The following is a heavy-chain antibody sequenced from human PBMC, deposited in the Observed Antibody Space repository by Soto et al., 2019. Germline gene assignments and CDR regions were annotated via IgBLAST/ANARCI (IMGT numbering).Heavy chain of an antibody. D-gene: IGHD3-16*01. CDR2: IGGSNSYI. V-gene: IGHV3-21*01. J-gene: IGHJ4*02. CDR1: GFTFSTYA. Sequence: GGSLRLSCAVSGFTFSTYAMSWVRQTPGKGLEWVSSIGGSNSYIYYADSVKGRFTISRDNAKNSLYLQMNSLRAEDTAVYYCARVPYGGFVAMRYWGQGTLVTVSS. CDR3: ARVPYGGFVAMRY.